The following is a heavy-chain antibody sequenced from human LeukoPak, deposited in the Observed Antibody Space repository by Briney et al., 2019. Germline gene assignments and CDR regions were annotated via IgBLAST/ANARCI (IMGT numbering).Heavy chain of an antibody. D-gene: IGHD6-13*01. CDR1: GGSISSYY. V-gene: IGHV4-59*12. Sequence: SETLSLTCTVSGGSISSYYWSWIRQPPGKGLEWIGYIYYSGSTNYNPSLKSRATMSVDTSKNQFSLKLSSVTAADTAVYYCARGIIAAAATAWFDPWGQGTLVTVSS. CDR2: IYYSGST. CDR3: ARGIIAAAATAWFDP. J-gene: IGHJ5*02.